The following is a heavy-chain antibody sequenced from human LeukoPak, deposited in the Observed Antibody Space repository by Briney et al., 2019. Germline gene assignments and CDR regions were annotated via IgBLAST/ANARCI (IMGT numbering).Heavy chain of an antibody. D-gene: IGHD5-12*01. V-gene: IGHV1-2*02. CDR3: AKDMRSRGYSGYDCFDY. CDR2: INPHSGDT. CDR1: RYTFTGYY. J-gene: IGHJ4*02. Sequence: ASVKVSCKASRYTFTGYYMHWVRQAPGQGLEWMGWINPHSGDTNYAQKFQGRVTMTRNTSTSTAYMEVSRLRSDDTAVYYCAKDMRSRGYSGYDCFDYWGQGTLVTVSS.